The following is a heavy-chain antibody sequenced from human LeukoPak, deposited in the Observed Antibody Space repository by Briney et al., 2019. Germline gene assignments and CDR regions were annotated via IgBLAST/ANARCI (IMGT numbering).Heavy chain of an antibody. J-gene: IGHJ4*02. CDR3: ARASRGSSKYDYGGSFDY. V-gene: IGHV4-30-2*01. CDR1: GGSISSGGYS. CDR2: IYHSGST. Sequence: SETLSLTCAVSGGSISSGGYSWSWIRQPPGKGLEWIGYIYHSGSTYYNPSLKSRVTISVDRSKNQFSLELSSVTAADTAVYYCARASRGSSKYDYGGSFDYWGQGTLVTVSS. D-gene: IGHD4-23*01.